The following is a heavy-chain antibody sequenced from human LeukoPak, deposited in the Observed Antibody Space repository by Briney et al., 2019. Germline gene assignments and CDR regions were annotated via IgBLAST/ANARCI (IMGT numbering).Heavy chain of an antibody. D-gene: IGHD6-13*01. CDR1: GFPFGTYV. Sequence: PGGSLRLSCAASGFPFGTYVMYWVRQAPGKGLEWVGVISHDGSIKYYADSVMGRVTISRDNSKNTLYLQMNSLRTEDTAVYYCAKDLGDSSSWYLDYWGQGTLVTVSS. CDR3: AKDLGDSSSWYLDY. J-gene: IGHJ4*02. CDR2: ISHDGSIK. V-gene: IGHV3-30*18.